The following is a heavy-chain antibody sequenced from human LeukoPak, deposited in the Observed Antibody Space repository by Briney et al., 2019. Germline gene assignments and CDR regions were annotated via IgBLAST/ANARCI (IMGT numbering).Heavy chain of an antibody. Sequence: ASVKVSCKASGYTFTSYGISWVRQAPGQGLEWMGWISAYNGNTNYAQRLQGRVTMTTDTSTSTAYMELRSLRSDDTAVYYCARVLCSSTSCYPQYYFDYWGQGTLVTVSS. CDR2: ISAYNGNT. J-gene: IGHJ4*02. V-gene: IGHV1-18*01. CDR1: GYTFTSYG. D-gene: IGHD2-2*01. CDR3: ARVLCSSTSCYPQYYFDY.